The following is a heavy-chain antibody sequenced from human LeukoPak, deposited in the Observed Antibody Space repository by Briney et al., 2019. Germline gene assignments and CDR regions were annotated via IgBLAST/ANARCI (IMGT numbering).Heavy chain of an antibody. D-gene: IGHD6-19*01. CDR1: GYTLTELS. CDR3: ATLTSRMAVTGTPDY. CDR2: SDAEDGET. V-gene: IGHV1-24*01. Sequence: ASVKVSCKVSGYTLTELSMYWVRQAPGKGLEWMGGSDAEDGETIYAQKFQGRVTMTEDTSTDTAYMELSSLRSEDTAVYYCATLTSRMAVTGTPDYWGQGTLVTVSS. J-gene: IGHJ4*02.